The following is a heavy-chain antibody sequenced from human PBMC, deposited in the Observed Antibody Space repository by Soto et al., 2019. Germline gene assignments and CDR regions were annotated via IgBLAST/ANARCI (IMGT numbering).Heavy chain of an antibody. CDR1: GGSISSGGYY. D-gene: IGHD2-15*01. V-gene: IGHV4-31*03. J-gene: IGHJ3*02. Sequence: SETLSLTCTVSGGSISSGGYYWSWIRQHPGKGLEWIGYIYYSGSTYYNPSLKSRVTISVDTSKNQFSLKLSSVTAADTAVYYCARWPLDVVVVAAIRSAFDIWGQGTMVTVSS. CDR3: ARWPLDVVVVAAIRSAFDI. CDR2: IYYSGST.